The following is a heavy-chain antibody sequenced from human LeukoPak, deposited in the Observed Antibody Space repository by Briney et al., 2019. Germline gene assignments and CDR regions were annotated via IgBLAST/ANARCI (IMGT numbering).Heavy chain of an antibody. V-gene: IGHV1-2*02. CDR2: INPKSGAA. Sequence: GASVKVSCRASGYTLTAFFMYWVRQAPGQGLEWMGWINPKSGAAIYAQNFQGRVTLTRDTSISTAYMDLSSLRSDDTAIYYCARGRIIPAGVLIDFWGQGTLVTLSS. CDR1: GYTLTAFF. CDR3: ARGRIIPAGVLIDF. J-gene: IGHJ4*02. D-gene: IGHD2-2*01.